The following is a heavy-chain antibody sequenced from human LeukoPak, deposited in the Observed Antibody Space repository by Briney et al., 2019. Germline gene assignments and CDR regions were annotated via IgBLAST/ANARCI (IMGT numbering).Heavy chain of an antibody. Sequence: PSETLSLTCAVSGGSISSGGYSWSWIRQPPGKGLEWIGYIYHSGSTYYNPSLKSRVTISVDTSKNQFSLKLSSVTAADTAVYYCARDPYYYGSGSYYPPPRGMDVWGQGTTVTVSS. V-gene: IGHV4-30-2*01. CDR3: ARDPYYYGSGSYYPPPRGMDV. CDR2: IYHSGST. CDR1: GGSISSGGYS. D-gene: IGHD3-10*01. J-gene: IGHJ6*02.